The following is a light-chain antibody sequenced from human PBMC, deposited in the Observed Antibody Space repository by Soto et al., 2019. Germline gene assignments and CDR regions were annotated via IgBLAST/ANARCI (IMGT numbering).Light chain of an antibody. Sequence: QSALTQPPSASGSPGQSVTISCTGTSSGVGAYDYVSWYQQHPGKAPKLMIYEINKRPSGVPDRFSGSKSGNTASLTVSGLQAEDEADYYCSSFAGSNNFPYVFGTGTKV. CDR3: SSFAGSNNFPYV. CDR1: SSGVGAYDY. V-gene: IGLV2-8*01. CDR2: EIN. J-gene: IGLJ1*01.